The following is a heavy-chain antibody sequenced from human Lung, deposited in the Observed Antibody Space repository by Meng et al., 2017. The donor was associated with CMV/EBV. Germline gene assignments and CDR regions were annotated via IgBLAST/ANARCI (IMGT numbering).Heavy chain of an antibody. J-gene: IGHJ1*01. CDR3: LRRSGGSV. CDR2: IPHRGSS. V-gene: IGHV4-4*02. D-gene: IGHD3-10*01. Sequence: QVQLRESGPALVKPSATLSLTCAASGDSITNHNWWAWVRQPPGKGLEWIGEIPHRGSSAYNPSLKSRVSMSIDKSKNQFSLKLTSVTAADTAVYHCLRRSGGSVWGQGTLVTVSS. CDR1: GDSITNHNW.